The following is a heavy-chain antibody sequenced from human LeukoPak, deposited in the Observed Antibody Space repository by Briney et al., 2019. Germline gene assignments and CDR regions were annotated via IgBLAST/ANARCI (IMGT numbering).Heavy chain of an antibody. CDR3: VKDNPLDY. CDR2: IHAGGTT. J-gene: IGHJ4*02. D-gene: IGHD1-14*01. CDR1: GLTVSSNY. Sequence: GGSLRLSCAVSGLTVSSNYMNWVRHAPGEGLEWVSVIHAGGTTFYADSVKGGFTISRDNSKNTLYLHINSRRAEDTAVYYCVKDNPLDYWGQGTLVIVSS. V-gene: IGHV3-53*01.